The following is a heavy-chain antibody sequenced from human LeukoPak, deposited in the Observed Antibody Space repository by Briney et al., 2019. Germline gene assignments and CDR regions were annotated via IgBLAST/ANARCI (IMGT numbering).Heavy chain of an antibody. CDR1: GFTFSSDW. J-gene: IGHJ4*02. V-gene: IGHV3-74*01. CDR2: IKPDGTYT. CDR3: AGSSWQVDY. Sequence: GGSLRLSCASSGFTFSSDWMYWVRQAPGRGPVWVSGIKPDGTYTHYVDSVKGRFTISRDNAKNSLYLQMNSLRAEDTAVYYCAGSSWQVDYWGQGTLVTVSS. D-gene: IGHD6-13*01.